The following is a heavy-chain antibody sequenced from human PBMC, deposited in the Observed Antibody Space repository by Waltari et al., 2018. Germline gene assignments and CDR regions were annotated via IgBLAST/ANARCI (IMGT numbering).Heavy chain of an antibody. V-gene: IGHV3-7*01. J-gene: IGHJ4*02. Sequence: EVQLVESGGGLVQPGGSLRLSCAASGFTLSLRWMSWVRQAPGKGLEWVANINQDGREKYYVDSMKGRVTISRDNAKNSLFLQMDSLRAEDTAVYFCAMAAGTLYWGQGTLVTVSS. CDR3: AMAAGTLY. CDR1: GFTLSLRW. CDR2: INQDGREK. D-gene: IGHD6-13*01.